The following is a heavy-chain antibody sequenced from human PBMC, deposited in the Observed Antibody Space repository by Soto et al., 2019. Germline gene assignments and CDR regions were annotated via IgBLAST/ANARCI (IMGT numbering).Heavy chain of an antibody. D-gene: IGHD3-10*01. CDR1: GYTFPSYG. J-gene: IGHJ4*02. CDR2: ISAYNGNT. V-gene: IGHV1-18*01. Sequence: GASVKVACKASGYTFPSYGISWVRQAPGQGLEWMGWISAYNGNTNYAQKLQGRVTMTTDTSTSTAYMDLRSLSSDDPAVYYCARGILPSNYYFDYWGQGTLVTVSS. CDR3: ARGILPSNYYFDY.